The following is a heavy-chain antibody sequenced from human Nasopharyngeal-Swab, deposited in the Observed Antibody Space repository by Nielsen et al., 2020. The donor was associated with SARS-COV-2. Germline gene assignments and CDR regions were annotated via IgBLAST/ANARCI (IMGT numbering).Heavy chain of an antibody. V-gene: IGHV1-8*01. CDR2: MNLNSGNT. Sequence: ASVKVSCKASGYTFTSYDINWVRQASGHGLEWVGWMNLNSGNTGYAQKFQGRVTMTRDTSITTAYMELSSLRSEDTAVYYCVRPRYCSAASCDRHSGVGLFDYWGQGTLVTVSS. D-gene: IGHD2-8*02. J-gene: IGHJ4*02. CDR1: GYTFTSYD. CDR3: VRPRYCSAASCDRHSGVGLFDY.